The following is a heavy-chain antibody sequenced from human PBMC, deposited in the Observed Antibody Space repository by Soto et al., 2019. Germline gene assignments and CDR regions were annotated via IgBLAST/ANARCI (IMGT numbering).Heavy chain of an antibody. CDR2: ISGSGGST. CDR1: GFTFSSYA. J-gene: IGHJ3*02. CDR3: AKGGYYSLFDI. Sequence: AGGSLRLSCAASGFTFSSYAMSWVRQAPGKGLEWVSAISGSGGSTYYADSVKGRFTISRDNSNNTLSLQMHILRVEDTAVYFCAKGGYYSLFDIWGQGTMVTVSS. D-gene: IGHD3-16*01. V-gene: IGHV3-23*01.